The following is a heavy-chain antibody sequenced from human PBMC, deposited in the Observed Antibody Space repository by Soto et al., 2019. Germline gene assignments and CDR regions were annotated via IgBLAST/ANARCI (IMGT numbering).Heavy chain of an antibody. J-gene: IGHJ3*02. CDR1: GASLGGFH. D-gene: IGHD3-16*01. Sequence: KPSETLSLTCAIYGASLGGFHWTWLRQAPGKGLEWIGELIHGGSTNYNPSLKGRVSFSLDTSKNQFSLHLMSVTAADTAVYYCARSPLGYDYVRQTWREVGDSFDIWGRGTLVT. V-gene: IGHV4-34*12. CDR2: LIHGGST. CDR3: ARSPLGYDYVRQTWREVGDSFDI.